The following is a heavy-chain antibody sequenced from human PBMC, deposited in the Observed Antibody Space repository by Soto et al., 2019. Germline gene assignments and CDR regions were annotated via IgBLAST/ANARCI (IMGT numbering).Heavy chain of an antibody. D-gene: IGHD3-9*01. Sequence: QVQLQESGPGLVKPSETLSLTCTVSGGSISPYYWSWIRQPPGKGLEWIGSIYYRGNTNYNPSFKGTVTRPVDTSKTPFSLRLSSVTAADTAVYYCARHPGYYDVLTGYSTYYFDSWGQGTLVTVSS. CDR1: GGSISPYY. J-gene: IGHJ4*02. V-gene: IGHV4-59*08. CDR2: IYYRGNT. CDR3: ARHPGYYDVLTGYSTYYFDS.